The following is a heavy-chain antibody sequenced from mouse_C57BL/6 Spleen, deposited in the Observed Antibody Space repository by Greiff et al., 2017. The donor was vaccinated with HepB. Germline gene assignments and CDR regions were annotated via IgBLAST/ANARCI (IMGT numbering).Heavy chain of an antibody. J-gene: IGHJ2*01. CDR2: ISDGGSYT. CDR3: ARFFEGFDY. V-gene: IGHV5-4*03. CDR1: GFTFSSYA. Sequence: EVKLVQSGGGLVKPGGSLKLSCAASGFTFSSYAMSWVRQTPEKRLEWVATISDGGSYTYYPDNVKGRFTISRDNAKNNLYLQMGHLKSEDTAMYYCARFFEGFDYWGQGTTLTVSS.